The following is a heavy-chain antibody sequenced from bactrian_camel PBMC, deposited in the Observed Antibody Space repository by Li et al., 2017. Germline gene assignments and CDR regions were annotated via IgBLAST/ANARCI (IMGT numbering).Heavy chain of an antibody. CDR2: HYTGTATT. CDR1: LYIYSSYC. CDR3: LIWRETGDGPYHV. J-gene: IGHJ4*01. Sequence: VQLVESGGGSVQTGGSLRLSCEISLYIYSSYCMGWFRQAPGKERVAVAAHYTGTATTYVADSVKGRFTASRDNTNKRVYLQVASLRPEDTAVYYCLIWRETGDGPYHVGGQGTQVTVS. D-gene: IGHD7*01. V-gene: IGHV3S40*01.